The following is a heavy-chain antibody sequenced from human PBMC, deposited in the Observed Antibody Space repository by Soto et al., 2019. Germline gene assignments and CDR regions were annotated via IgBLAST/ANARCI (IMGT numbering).Heavy chain of an antibody. CDR1: GGTFSSYA. J-gene: IGHJ6*02. CDR2: IIPIFGTA. Sequence: SVKVSCKASGGTFSSYAISWVRQAPGQGLEWMGGIIPIFGTANYAQKFQGRVTITADESTSTAYTELSSLRSEDTAVYYCARSPPAYGMDVWGQGTTVTFSS. CDR3: ARSPPAYGMDV. V-gene: IGHV1-69*13.